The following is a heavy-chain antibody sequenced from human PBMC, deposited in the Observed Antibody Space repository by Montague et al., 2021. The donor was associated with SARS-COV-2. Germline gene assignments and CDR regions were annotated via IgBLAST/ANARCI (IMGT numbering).Heavy chain of an antibody. J-gene: IGHJ6*02. V-gene: IGHV4-34*01. CDR2: INHSGST. D-gene: IGHD3-10*01. Sequence: SETLSLTCAVYGGSFSGYYWSWIRQPPGKGLEWLGEINHSGSTNYNPSLKSRVTISIDTPKNQFSLKLSSVTVADTAVYYCARVRYYGSGTSLGMDVWGQGTTVTVSS. CDR3: ARVRYYGSGTSLGMDV. CDR1: GGSFSGYY.